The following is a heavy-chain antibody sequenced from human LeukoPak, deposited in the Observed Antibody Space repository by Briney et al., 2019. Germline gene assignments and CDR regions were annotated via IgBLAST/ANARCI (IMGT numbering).Heavy chain of an antibody. CDR1: GGSVTTYH. Sequence: SETLSLTRAVSGGSVTTYHWTWIRQPPGKGLEWIGYIYYSGSTNYNPSLKSRVTMSVDTSKNQFSLKLSSVTAADTAVYYCARGNLWDYRRYYYYMDVWGKGTTVTVSS. D-gene: IGHD4-11*01. CDR2: IYYSGST. CDR3: ARGNLWDYRRYYYYMDV. J-gene: IGHJ6*03. V-gene: IGHV4-59*02.